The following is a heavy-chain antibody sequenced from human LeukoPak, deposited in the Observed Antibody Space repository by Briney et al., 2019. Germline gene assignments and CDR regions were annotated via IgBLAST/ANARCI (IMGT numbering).Heavy chain of an antibody. D-gene: IGHD2-2*01. V-gene: IGHV3-48*03. CDR1: GFTFSSYE. Sequence: GGSLRLSCAASGFTFSSYEMNWVRQAPGKGLEWVSYISSSGSTIYYADSVKGRFTISRDNAKNSLYLQMNSLRAEDTAVYYCARGDCSSTSCYAGGFDYWGQGTLVTVSS. CDR2: ISSSGSTI. CDR3: ARGDCSSTSCYAGGFDY. J-gene: IGHJ4*02.